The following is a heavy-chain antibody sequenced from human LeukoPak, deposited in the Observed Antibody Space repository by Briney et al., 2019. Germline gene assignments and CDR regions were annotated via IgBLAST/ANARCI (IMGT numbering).Heavy chain of an antibody. D-gene: IGHD5-12*01. Sequence: SETLSLTCAVYGGSFSGYYWSWIRQPPGKGLEWGGEINHSGSTNYNPSLKSRVTISVDTSKNQFSLKLSSVTAADTAVYYCARGRGATIPFPPDYWGQGTLVTVSS. CDR2: INHSGST. J-gene: IGHJ4*02. CDR3: ARGRGATIPFPPDY. V-gene: IGHV4-34*01. CDR1: GGSFSGYY.